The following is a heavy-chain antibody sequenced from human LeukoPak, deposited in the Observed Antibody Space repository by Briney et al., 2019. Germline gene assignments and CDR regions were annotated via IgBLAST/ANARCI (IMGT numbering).Heavy chain of an antibody. J-gene: IGHJ4*02. D-gene: IGHD3-16*02. CDR2: IYGDGTT. CDR1: GFSVSSNY. V-gene: IGHV3-66*01. CDR3: ARENWEYDYVWGSYRYYFDY. Sequence: GGSLRLSCAASGFSVSSNYMSWVRQAPGKGLEWVSIIYGDGTTYYADSVKGRFTISRDNSKNTLFLQMNSLRAEDTAAYYCARENWEYDYVWGSYRYYFDYWGQGTLVTVSS.